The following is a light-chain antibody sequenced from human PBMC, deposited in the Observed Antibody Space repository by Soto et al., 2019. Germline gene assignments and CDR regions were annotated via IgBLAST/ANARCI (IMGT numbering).Light chain of an antibody. CDR1: QDIRHD. J-gene: IGKJ5*01. V-gene: IGKV1-17*01. CDR3: LKRNIDPIT. CDR2: SAS. Sequence: DIQMTQIPSSLSASVGDRVTITCRASQDIRHDFAWYQQKPGKPPKRLIYSASTLQSGVPSRFSGSGSGTEFTRTISTLQPEDFATYYCLKRNIDPITFGQGTLPE.